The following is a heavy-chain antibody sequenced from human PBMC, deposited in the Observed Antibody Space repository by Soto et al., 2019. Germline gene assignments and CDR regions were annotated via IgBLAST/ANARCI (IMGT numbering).Heavy chain of an antibody. J-gene: IGHJ3*02. CDR1: GFTFSSYS. Sequence: GGSLRLSCAASGFTFSSYSMNWVRQAPGKGLEWVSYISSSSSTIYYADSVKGRFTISRDNAKNSLYLQMNSLRAEDTAVYYCARDRKAARDDAFDIWGQGTMVTVSS. D-gene: IGHD6-6*01. V-gene: IGHV3-48*01. CDR2: ISSSSSTI. CDR3: ARDRKAARDDAFDI.